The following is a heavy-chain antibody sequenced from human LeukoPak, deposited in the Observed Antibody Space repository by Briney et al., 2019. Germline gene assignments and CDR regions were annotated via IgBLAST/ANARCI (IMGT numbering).Heavy chain of an antibody. J-gene: IGHJ4*02. CDR1: GGSFSSYY. Sequence: SETLSLTCAVYGGSFSSYYWSWIRQPPGKGLEWIGEINHSGSTNYNPSLKSRVTISLDTSKNQFSLKLSSVTAADTAVYYCARDSSGWPDYWGQGTLVTVSS. CDR2: INHSGST. D-gene: IGHD6-19*01. CDR3: ARDSSGWPDY. V-gene: IGHV4-34*01.